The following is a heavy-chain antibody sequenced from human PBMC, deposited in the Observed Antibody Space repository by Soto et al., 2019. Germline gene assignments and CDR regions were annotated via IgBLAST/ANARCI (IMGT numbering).Heavy chain of an antibody. D-gene: IGHD1-20*01. V-gene: IGHV3-30*09. CDR3: ARDAVTSLTPDQGFYYYGMDV. CDR2: ISFDGSSK. CDR1: GFPFSSYT. J-gene: IGHJ6*02. Sequence: GSLRLSCTASGFPFSSYTMHWLRPAPGKLLELVGIISFDGSSKYYANWLKGGIVISRDNSKNSLYLRMATMSHHDKDIYYCARDAVTSLTPDQGFYYYGMDVWGQGTTVTVSS.